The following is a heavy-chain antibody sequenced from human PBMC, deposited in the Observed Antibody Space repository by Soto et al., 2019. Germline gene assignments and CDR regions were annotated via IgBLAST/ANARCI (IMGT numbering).Heavy chain of an antibody. J-gene: IGHJ4*02. Sequence: QVQLVESGGGVVQPGGYLRLSCATSGFTFRTFVRHWVRQAPGKGLEWVAVIWYDVSNQYYADSVKARFTISRDNSNNTLYLQMHSLIAEDTAVYYWAIEFCSGGLCFAGANYWGQGTLVTVSS. D-gene: IGHD2-15*01. CDR1: GFTFRTFV. CDR3: AIEFCSGGLCFAGANY. CDR2: IWYDVSNQ. V-gene: IGHV3-33*01.